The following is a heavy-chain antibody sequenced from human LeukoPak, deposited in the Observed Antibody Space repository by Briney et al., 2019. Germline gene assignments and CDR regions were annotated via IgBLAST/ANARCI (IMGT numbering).Heavy chain of an antibody. Sequence: GESLKISCQGSGYDFATYWIGWVRQMPGKGLEWMGKIYPGDSDTKYSPSFQGQVTISADKSIGSAYLQWSSLKSSDTAMYYCARPPQDYYYHGMDVWGQGTTVSVS. J-gene: IGHJ6*02. V-gene: IGHV5-51*01. CDR1: GYDFATYW. CDR2: IYPGDSDT. CDR3: ARPPQDYYYHGMDV.